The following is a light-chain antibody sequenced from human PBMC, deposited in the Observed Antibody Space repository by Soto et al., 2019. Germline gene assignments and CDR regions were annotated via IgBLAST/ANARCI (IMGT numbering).Light chain of an antibody. Sequence: DIVMTQSPLSLPVTPGEPASISCRSSQSLLHSNGYNYLDWYLQKPGQSPQLLIYLGSNRASGVPDRVSGSGSGTDFTLKISRVEAEDVGVYYCMQALQPPPTFGQGTKLEIK. J-gene: IGKJ2*01. CDR1: QSLLHSNGYNY. CDR2: LGS. V-gene: IGKV2-28*01. CDR3: MQALQPPPT.